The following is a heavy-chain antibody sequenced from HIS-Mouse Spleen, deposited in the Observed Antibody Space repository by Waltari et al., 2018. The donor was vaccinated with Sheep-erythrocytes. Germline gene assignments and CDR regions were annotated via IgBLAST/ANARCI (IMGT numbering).Heavy chain of an antibody. CDR2: ISWNSGSI. V-gene: IGHV3-9*01. CDR3: AKDISRNIVVVPAAVGDY. CDR1: YA. J-gene: IGHJ4*02. D-gene: IGHD2-2*01. Sequence: YAMHWVRQAPGKGLEWVSVISWNSGSIGYADSVQGRFTISRDNAKNSLYLQMNSLRDEDTALYYCAKDISRNIVVVPAAVGDYWGQGTLVTVSS.